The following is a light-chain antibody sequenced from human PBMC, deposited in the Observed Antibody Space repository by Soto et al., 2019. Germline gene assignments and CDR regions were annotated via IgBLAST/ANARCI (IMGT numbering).Light chain of an antibody. CDR3: QQYGGSTPT. J-gene: IGKJ1*01. V-gene: IGKV3-20*01. CDR2: GAS. Sequence: EIVLTQSPGTLSLSPGERANLSCRSSQTVSSSSLAWYQKKPGQAPRLLIYGASNRATGIPDRFSGGGSGTDFNLTINRLEPEDFAVYGCQQYGGSTPTFGQGTKVEIK. CDR1: QTVSSSS.